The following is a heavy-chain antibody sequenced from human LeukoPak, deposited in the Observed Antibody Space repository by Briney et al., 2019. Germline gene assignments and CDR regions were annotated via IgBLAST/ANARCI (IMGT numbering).Heavy chain of an antibody. Sequence: SVKVSCKASGGTFSNDAITWVRQAPGQGLEWMGRIVPILGFTNYPQRFEGKVTLTADKSTATAYMELSSLTSEDTAVYYCAREATRQYYFDYWGQGTLVTVSS. J-gene: IGHJ4*02. D-gene: IGHD6-19*01. V-gene: IGHV1-69*04. CDR3: AREATRQYYFDY. CDR2: IVPILGFT. CDR1: GGTFSNDA.